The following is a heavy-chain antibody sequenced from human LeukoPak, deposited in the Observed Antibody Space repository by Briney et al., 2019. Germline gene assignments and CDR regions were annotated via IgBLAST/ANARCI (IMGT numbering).Heavy chain of an antibody. D-gene: IGHD5-24*01. Sequence: GASVKVSCKASGGTFSSYAISWVRQAPGRGLEWMGGIIPIFGTANYAQKFQGRVTITTDESTSTAYMELSSLRSEDTAVYYCARETLLEMATIPPAFDIWGQGTMVTVSS. J-gene: IGHJ3*02. V-gene: IGHV1-69*05. CDR2: IIPIFGTA. CDR3: ARETLLEMATIPPAFDI. CDR1: GGTFSSYA.